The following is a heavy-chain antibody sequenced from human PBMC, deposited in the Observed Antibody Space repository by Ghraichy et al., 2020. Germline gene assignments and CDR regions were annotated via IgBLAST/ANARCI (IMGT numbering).Heavy chain of an antibody. V-gene: IGHV4-59*02. D-gene: IGHD3-10*01. CDR3: AREGRWITKVRGVDVDGWGFDP. Sequence: SETLSLTCTVLGGSVKNFYWNWIRQPPGRGLEWLGYIYYNGTTKYNTSLKSRLSMSLDTSKNQFSLTLTSLTAADTAVYYCAREGRWITKVRGVDVDGWGFDPWGQGTLVTVSS. CDR1: GGSVKNFY. J-gene: IGHJ5*02. CDR2: IYYNGTT.